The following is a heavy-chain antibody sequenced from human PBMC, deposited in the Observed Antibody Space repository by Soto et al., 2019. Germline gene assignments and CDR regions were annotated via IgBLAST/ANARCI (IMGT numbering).Heavy chain of an antibody. J-gene: IGHJ5*02. CDR2: IIPIFGTA. D-gene: IGHD3-22*01. CDR3: ARSTRDDSSGYYWFDP. V-gene: IGHV1-69*01. CDR1: GGTFSSYA. Sequence: QVQLVQSGAEVKKPGSSVKVSCKASGGTFSSYAISWVRQAPGQGLEWMGGIIPIFGTANYAQKFQARVTITADESTSTAYIELSSLRSEDTAVYYCARSTRDDSSGYYWFDPWGQGTLVTVPS.